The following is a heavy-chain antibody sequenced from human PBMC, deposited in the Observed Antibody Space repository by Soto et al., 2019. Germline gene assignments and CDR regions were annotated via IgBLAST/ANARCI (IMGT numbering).Heavy chain of an antibody. J-gene: IGHJ3*02. V-gene: IGHV3-21*01. D-gene: IGHD5-18*01. Sequence: GGSLRLSCAASGFTFSSYSMNWVRPAPGKGLEWVSSISSSSSYIYYADSVKGRFTISRDNAKNSLYLQMNSLRAEDTAVYYCARGIQLWLLFRLDAFDIWGQGTMVTVSS. CDR1: GFTFSSYS. CDR2: ISSSSSYI. CDR3: ARGIQLWLLFRLDAFDI.